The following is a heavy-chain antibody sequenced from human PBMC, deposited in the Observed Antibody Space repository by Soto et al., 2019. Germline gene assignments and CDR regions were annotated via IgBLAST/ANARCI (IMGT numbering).Heavy chain of an antibody. J-gene: IGHJ4*02. D-gene: IGHD2-21*02. CDR2: ISHSGSII. V-gene: IGHV3-11*01. CDR1: GLTFSDHY. Sequence: ESGGGLVKPGGSLRLSCAASGLTFSDHYVSWIRQAPGKGLEWVSYISHSGSIIYYAASVQGRFTISRDNAKNSLYLQMNSLRAEDTAVYYCASSEGDAFDYWGQGAQVIVSS. CDR3: ASSEGDAFDY.